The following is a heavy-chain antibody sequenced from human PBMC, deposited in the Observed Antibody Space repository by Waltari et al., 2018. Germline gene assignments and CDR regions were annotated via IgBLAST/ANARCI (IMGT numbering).Heavy chain of an antibody. J-gene: IGHJ4*02. CDR2: IYYSGST. CDR3: ARRNIAAAEFDY. V-gene: IGHV4-39*07. Sequence: QLQLQESGPGLVKPSETLSLTCTVSGGSISSSSYYWGWIRQPPGKGLEWIGSIYYSGSTYYNPALKSRVTISVDTSKNQFSLKLSSVTAADTAVYYCARRNIAAAEFDYWGQGTLVTVSS. D-gene: IGHD6-13*01. CDR1: GGSISSSSYY.